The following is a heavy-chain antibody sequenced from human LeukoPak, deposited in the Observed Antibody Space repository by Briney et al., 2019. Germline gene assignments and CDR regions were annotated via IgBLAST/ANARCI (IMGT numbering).Heavy chain of an antibody. CDR3: ARDPTYYYDSSGYVPSYFDY. Sequence: PGGSLRLSCAASGFTFSSYSMNWVRQAPGKGLEWVAVISYDGSNKYYADSVKGRFTISRDNSKNTLYLQMNSLRAEDTAVYYCARDPTYYYDSSGYVPSYFDYWGQGTLVTVSS. J-gene: IGHJ4*02. CDR1: GFTFSSYS. D-gene: IGHD3-22*01. CDR2: ISYDGSNK. V-gene: IGHV3-30*03.